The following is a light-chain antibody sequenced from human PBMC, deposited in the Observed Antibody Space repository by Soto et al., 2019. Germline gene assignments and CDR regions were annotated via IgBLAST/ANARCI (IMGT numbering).Light chain of an antibody. CDR2: GAS. CDR1: QSVSSSY. V-gene: IGKV3-20*01. Sequence: EIVLTQSPGTLSLSPGERATLSCRASQSVSSSYLAWYQQKPGQAPRLLIYGASSRATGIPDRFSGSGSGTDFTLTISRLEPEDFGTYYCQQSYVTPYTFGQGTKVDIK. CDR3: QQSYVTPYT. J-gene: IGKJ2*01.